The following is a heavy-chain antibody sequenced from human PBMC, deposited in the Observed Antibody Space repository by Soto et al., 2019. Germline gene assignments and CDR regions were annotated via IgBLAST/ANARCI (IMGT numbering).Heavy chain of an antibody. CDR1: GYPFSNYA. CDR2: INAGNGNS. Sequence: QVQLVQSGAEEKKPGASVKVSCKASGYPFSNYAMHWVRQAPGQGLEGMGWINAGNGNSKYSQKSQGRVTLTRDTSANTAYMELDRLRAEDTAVYYCATSTYCSSYTCYQWYGMDVWGQRTTVTVSS. V-gene: IGHV1-3*05. D-gene: IGHD2-2*01. J-gene: IGHJ6*02. CDR3: ATSTYCSSYTCYQWYGMDV.